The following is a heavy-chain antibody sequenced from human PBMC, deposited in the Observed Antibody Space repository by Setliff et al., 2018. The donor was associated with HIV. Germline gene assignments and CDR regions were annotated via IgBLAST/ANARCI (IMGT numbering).Heavy chain of an antibody. D-gene: IGHD2-21*01. J-gene: IGHJ4*02. CDR3: ARESLAYCGGDCFSGY. V-gene: IGHV1-46*01. CDR1: GFIFTHYY. Sequence: ASVKVSCKASGFIFTHYYIHWVRQAPGQGLEWMGRIIFIFGTANYAQKFQGRVTMTTDTSTSTAYMELRSLRSEDTAVYYCARESLAYCGGDCFSGYWGLGTVVTVSS. CDR2: IIFIFGTA.